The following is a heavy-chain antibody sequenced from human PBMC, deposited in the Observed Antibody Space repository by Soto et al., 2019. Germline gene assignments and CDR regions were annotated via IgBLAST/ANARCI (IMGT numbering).Heavy chain of an antibody. V-gene: IGHV3-21*01. J-gene: IGHJ4*02. D-gene: IGHD3-16*01. Sequence: PGGSLRLSCAASGFTFSTYSMNWVRQAPGKGLEWVSSISSSSSYIYYADSVKGRFTISRDNAKNSLYLQMNSLRAEDTAVYYCARGGHYDGVSYHPVGFDYSGQATHVTVSS. CDR3: ARGGHYDGVSYHPVGFDY. CDR1: GFTFSTYS. CDR2: ISSSSSYI.